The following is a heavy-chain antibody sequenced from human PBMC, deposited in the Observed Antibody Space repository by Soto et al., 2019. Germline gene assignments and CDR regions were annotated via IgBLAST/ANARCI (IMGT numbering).Heavy chain of an antibody. Sequence: QVQLMQSGAEVKEPGSSVKVSCKASGGTFSTSAIGWVRQAPGEGLEWVGGIMPVFATPDYAQKFQGRVTISADESTTTAYLELTSLTTDDTAVYYCARDKDRQQLGGNYYYILDVWGQGTAITVSS. J-gene: IGHJ6*02. CDR1: GGTFSTSA. V-gene: IGHV1-69*12. CDR3: ARDKDRQQLGGNYYYILDV. D-gene: IGHD3-3*02. CDR2: IMPVFATP.